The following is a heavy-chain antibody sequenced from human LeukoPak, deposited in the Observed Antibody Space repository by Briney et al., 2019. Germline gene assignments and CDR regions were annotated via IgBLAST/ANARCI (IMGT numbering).Heavy chain of an antibody. CDR3: ARDVPLMGASKTRYFDY. CDR1: GFTFRNFW. CDR2: ISSSSSYI. Sequence: GGSLRLSCAASGFTFRNFWLTWVRQAPGKGLEWVSSISSSSSYIYYADSVKGRFTISRDNAKNSLYLQMSSLRAEDTAIYYCARDVPLMGASKTRYFDYWGQGTLVTVSS. V-gene: IGHV3-21*01. J-gene: IGHJ4*02. D-gene: IGHD1-26*01.